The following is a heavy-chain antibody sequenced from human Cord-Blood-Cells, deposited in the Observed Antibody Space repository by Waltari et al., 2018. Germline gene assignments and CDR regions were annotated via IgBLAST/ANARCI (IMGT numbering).Heavy chain of an antibody. Sequence: QVQLVQSGAEVKKPGSSVKVSCKASGGTFSSYAISWVRQAPGQGLEWMGGIIPIFGTANDAQKFQGRVTITADESTSTAYMELSSLRSEDTAVYYCARDGGPYSSSWYWYFDLWGRGTLVTVSS. D-gene: IGHD6-13*01. CDR3: ARDGGPYSSSWYWYFDL. J-gene: IGHJ2*01. CDR1: GGTFSSYA. V-gene: IGHV1-69*01. CDR2: IIPIFGTA.